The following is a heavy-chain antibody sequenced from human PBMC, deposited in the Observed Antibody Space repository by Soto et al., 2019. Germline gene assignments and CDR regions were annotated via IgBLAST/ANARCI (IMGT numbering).Heavy chain of an antibody. J-gene: IGHJ4*02. Sequence: TSETLSLTCGVHGGSYSGYYWSWIRQPPGKGLEWIGEINHSGSTNYNPSLKSRVTISVDTSKNQFSLKLSSVTAADTAVYYCARGPLNRIAARRGNFDYWGQGTLVTVSS. CDR3: ARGPLNRIAARRGNFDY. CDR2: INHSGST. V-gene: IGHV4-34*01. D-gene: IGHD6-6*01. CDR1: GGSYSGYY.